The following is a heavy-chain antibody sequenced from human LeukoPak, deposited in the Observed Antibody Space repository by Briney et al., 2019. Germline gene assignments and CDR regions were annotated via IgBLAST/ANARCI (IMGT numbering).Heavy chain of an antibody. CDR2: ISSSGSTI. D-gene: IGHD2-2*01. CDR1: GFTFSSYE. Sequence: GGSLRLSCAASGFTFSSYEMNWVRQAPGKGLEWVSYISSSGSTIYYADSVKGRFTISRDNAKNSLYLQLNSLRAEDTAVYYCARDGPYYCSSTTGTHSGYDCSHYWGQGTLVTVSS. CDR3: ARDGPYYCSSTTGTHSGYDCSHY. J-gene: IGHJ4*02. V-gene: IGHV3-48*03.